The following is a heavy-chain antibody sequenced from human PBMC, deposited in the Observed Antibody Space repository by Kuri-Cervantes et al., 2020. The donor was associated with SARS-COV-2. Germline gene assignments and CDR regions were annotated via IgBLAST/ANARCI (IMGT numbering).Heavy chain of an antibody. V-gene: IGHV3-7*01. Sequence: GGSLRLSCTASGFTFGDYAVSWVRQAPGKGLEWVANIKQDGSEKYYVDSVKGRFTISRDNAKNSLYLQMNSLRAEDTAVYYCAREGYRSSTSSHDAFDIWGQGTMVTVSS. CDR2: IKQDGSEK. CDR3: AREGYRSSTSSHDAFDI. J-gene: IGHJ3*02. D-gene: IGHD2-2*01. CDR1: GFTFGDYA.